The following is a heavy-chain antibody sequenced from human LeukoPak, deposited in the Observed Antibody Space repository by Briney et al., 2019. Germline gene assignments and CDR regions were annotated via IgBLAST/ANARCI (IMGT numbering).Heavy chain of an antibody. V-gene: IGHV3-23*01. CDR1: GFTFSSYA. CDR3: AKDLVIRGIHGGNWFDP. Sequence: GGSLRLSCAASGFTFSSYAICWVREAPGKGLEWVSAISGSGGSTYYADSVKGRFTISRDNSKNTLYLQMNSLRAEDTAVYYCAKDLVIRGIHGGNWFDPWGQGTLVTVSS. D-gene: IGHD3-9*01. CDR2: ISGSGGST. J-gene: IGHJ5*02.